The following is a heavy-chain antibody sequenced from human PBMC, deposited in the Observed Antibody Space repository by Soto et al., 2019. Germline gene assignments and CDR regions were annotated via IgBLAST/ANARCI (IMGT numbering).Heavy chain of an antibody. CDR1: GFTVSSNY. D-gene: IGHD6-19*01. Sequence: EVQLVESGGGLVQPGGSLRLSCAASGFTVSSNYMSWVRQAPGKGLEGVSVIYSGGSTYYADSVQDRFTISRHNSKSTLYLQMNSLRAEDTAVYYCARPGGSGWYPWGQGALVTVSS. J-gene: IGHJ5*02. CDR2: IYSGGST. CDR3: ARPGGSGWYP. V-gene: IGHV3-53*04.